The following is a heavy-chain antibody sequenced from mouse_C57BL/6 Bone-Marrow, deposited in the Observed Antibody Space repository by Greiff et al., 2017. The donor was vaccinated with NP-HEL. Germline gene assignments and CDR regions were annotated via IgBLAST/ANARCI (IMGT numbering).Heavy chain of an antibody. V-gene: IGHV1-69*01. CDR1: GYTFTSYW. Sequence: QVQLQQPGAELVMPGASVKLSCKASGYTFTSYWMHWVKQRPGQGLEWIGEIDPSDSYTNYNQKFKGKSTLTVDKSSSTAYMQLSSLTSEDSAVYYCARDTTILFDYWGRGTTLTVSS. J-gene: IGHJ2*01. CDR2: IDPSDSYT. D-gene: IGHD1-1*01. CDR3: ARDTTILFDY.